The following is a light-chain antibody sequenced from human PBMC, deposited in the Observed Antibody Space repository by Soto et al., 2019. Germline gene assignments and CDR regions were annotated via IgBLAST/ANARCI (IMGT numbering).Light chain of an antibody. J-gene: IGKJ4*01. Sequence: EIVMTQSPATLSVSPGEGATLSCTASQNVYNNLAWYQQRPGQPPRLLIYDASTRATGISARFSGSGYGTEFTLTISSLQSEEFAGYFCQQCRNWPLTFGGGTKVEIK. CDR2: DAS. CDR1: QNVYNN. CDR3: QQCRNWPLT. V-gene: IGKV3-15*01.